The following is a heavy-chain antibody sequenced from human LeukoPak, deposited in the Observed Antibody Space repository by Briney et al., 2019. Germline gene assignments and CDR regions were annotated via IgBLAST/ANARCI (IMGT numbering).Heavy chain of an antibody. D-gene: IGHD5-18*01. J-gene: IGHJ5*02. Sequence: GRSLRLSCAASGFTFDDYAMHWVRQAPGKGLEWVSGISWNSGSIGYADSVKGRFTTSRDNAKNSLYLQMNSLRAEDTALYYCAKDRAAMVLGWFDPWGQGTLVTVSS. CDR2: ISWNSGSI. V-gene: IGHV3-9*01. CDR1: GFTFDDYA. CDR3: AKDRAAMVLGWFDP.